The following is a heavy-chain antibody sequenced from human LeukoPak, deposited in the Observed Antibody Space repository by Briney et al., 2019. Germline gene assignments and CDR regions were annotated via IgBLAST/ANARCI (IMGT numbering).Heavy chain of an antibody. D-gene: IGHD3-10*01. Sequence: GGSLRLSCAASGFTFTKYAMTWVRQAPGEGLEWVSTISGTGAFTFYADSVKGRFTISRDNSKNTLYLQMHSLRADDTAMYYCAGAPTGTSRFDYWGQGTLVTVSS. CDR1: GFTFTKYA. J-gene: IGHJ4*02. CDR2: ISGTGAFT. V-gene: IGHV3-23*01. CDR3: AGAPTGTSRFDY.